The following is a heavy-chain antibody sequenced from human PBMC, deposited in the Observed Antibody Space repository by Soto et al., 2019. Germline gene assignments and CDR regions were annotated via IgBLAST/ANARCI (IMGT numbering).Heavy chain of an antibody. V-gene: IGHV5-51*01. J-gene: IGHJ3*02. D-gene: IGHD2-2*01. CDR1: GYSFTNYW. CDR2: IYPGDSDT. Sequence: GESLKISCKGSGYSFTNYWIGWVRQMPGKGLEWMGIIYPGDSDTRYSPSFQGQVTISADKSISTAYLQWSSLKASDTAMYYCATRHPLDIVVVPAAANDAFDIWGQGTIVTVSS. CDR3: ATRHPLDIVVVPAAANDAFDI.